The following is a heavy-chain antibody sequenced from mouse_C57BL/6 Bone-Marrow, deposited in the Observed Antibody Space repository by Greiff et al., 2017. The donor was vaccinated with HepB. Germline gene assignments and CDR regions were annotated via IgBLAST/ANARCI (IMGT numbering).Heavy chain of an antibody. CDR1: GFSFNTYA. CDR3: VRPLYYGSSYGFAY. D-gene: IGHD1-1*01. CDR2: IRSKSNNYAT. Sequence: EVQLQESGGGLVQPKGSLKLSCAASGFSFNTYAMNWVRQAPGKGLEWVARIRSKSNNYATYYADSVKDRFTISRDDSESMLYLQMNNLKTEDTAMYYCVRPLYYGSSYGFAYWGQGTLVTVSA. J-gene: IGHJ3*01. V-gene: IGHV10-1*01.